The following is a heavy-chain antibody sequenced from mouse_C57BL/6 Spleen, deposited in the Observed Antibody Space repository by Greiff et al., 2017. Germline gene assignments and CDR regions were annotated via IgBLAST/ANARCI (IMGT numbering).Heavy chain of an antibody. Sequence: EVKVEESGGGLVKPGGSLKLSCAASGFTFSSYAMSWVRQTPEKRLEWVATISDGGSYTYYPDNVKGRFTISRDNAKNNLYLQMSHLKSEDTAMYYCARDEDYGSSYGVAMDYWGQGTSVTVSS. V-gene: IGHV5-4*01. CDR3: ARDEDYGSSYGVAMDY. CDR2: ISDGGSYT. J-gene: IGHJ4*01. CDR1: GFTFSSYA. D-gene: IGHD1-1*01.